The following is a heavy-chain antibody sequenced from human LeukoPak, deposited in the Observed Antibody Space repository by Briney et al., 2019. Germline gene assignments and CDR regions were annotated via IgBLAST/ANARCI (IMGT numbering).Heavy chain of an antibody. CDR2: IIPIFGTA. CDR3: ARGPYSSSWYGYYFDY. Sequence: SVKVSCKASGGTFSTYSISWVRQAPGQGLEWMGGIIPIFGTANYAQKFQGRVTITADKSTSTAYMELSRLRSDDTAVYYCARGPYSSSWYGYYFDYWGQGTPVTVSS. D-gene: IGHD6-13*01. V-gene: IGHV1-69*06. CDR1: GGTFSTYS. J-gene: IGHJ4*02.